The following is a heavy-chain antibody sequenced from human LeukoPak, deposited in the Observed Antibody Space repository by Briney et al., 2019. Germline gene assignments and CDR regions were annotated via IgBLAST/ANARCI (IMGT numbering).Heavy chain of an antibody. CDR3: ARDVPPEGYCSGGSCYSWFDP. D-gene: IGHD2-15*01. V-gene: IGHV3-21*01. CDR1: AFTFSSSG. CDR2: INTSGGST. J-gene: IGHJ5*02. Sequence: PGRSLRPSCAASAFTFSSSGMSSVRQAAGKGREWVSAINTSGGSTYYADSVKGRFTISRDNAKNSLYLQMNSLRGEDTTVYYCARDVPPEGYCSGGSCYSWFDPWGQGTLVTVSS.